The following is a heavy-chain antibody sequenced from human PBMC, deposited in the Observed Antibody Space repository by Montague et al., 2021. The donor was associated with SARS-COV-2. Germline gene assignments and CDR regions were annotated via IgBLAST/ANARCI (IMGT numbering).Heavy chain of an antibody. CDR2: IYYSRGT. CDR3: AGEIVVVTQTYHYGMDV. V-gene: IGHV4-39*07. Sequence: SETLSLTCTVSGGSISSSSYYWGWIRQPPGKGLEWIRYIYYSRGTYYNPSLKSRVTISVDTSKNQFSLKLSSVTAADTAVYYCAGEIVVVTQTYHYGMDVWGQGTTVTVSS. D-gene: IGHD3-22*01. J-gene: IGHJ6*02. CDR1: GGSISSSSYY.